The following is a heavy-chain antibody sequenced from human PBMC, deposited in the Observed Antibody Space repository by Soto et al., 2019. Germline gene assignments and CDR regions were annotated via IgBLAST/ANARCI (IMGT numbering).Heavy chain of an antibody. Sequence: PGGSLRLSCAASGFTFSSYAMSWVRQAPGKGLEWVSAISGSGGSTYYADSVKGRFTISRDNSKNTLYLQMNSLRAEDTAVYYCAKEGGPGSYYNKFGYYYYGMDVWGQGTTVTVSS. J-gene: IGHJ6*02. D-gene: IGHD3-10*01. CDR2: ISGSGGST. CDR3: AKEGGPGSYYNKFGYYYYGMDV. V-gene: IGHV3-23*01. CDR1: GFTFSSYA.